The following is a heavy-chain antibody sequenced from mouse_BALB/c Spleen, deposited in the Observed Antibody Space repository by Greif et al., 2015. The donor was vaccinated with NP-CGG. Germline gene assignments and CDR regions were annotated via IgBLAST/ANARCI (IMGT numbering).Heavy chain of an antibody. V-gene: IGHV3-8*02. J-gene: IGHJ2*01. CDR2: ISYSGST. D-gene: IGHD1-1*01. CDR3: ARYWMVVYYFDY. CDR1: GDSITSGY. Sequence: DVKLQESGPSLVKPSQTLSLTCSVTGDSITSGYWNWIRKFPGNKLEYMGYISYSGSTYYNPSLKSQISITRDTSKNQYYLQLNSVTTEDTATYYCARYWMVVYYFDYWGQGTTLTVSS.